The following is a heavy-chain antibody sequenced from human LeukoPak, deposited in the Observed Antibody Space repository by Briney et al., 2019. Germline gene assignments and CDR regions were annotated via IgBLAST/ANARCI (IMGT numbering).Heavy chain of an antibody. V-gene: IGHV4-59*01. CDR2: IYYSGST. CDR1: GGAISSYY. CDR3: ARCHDYGCNPCYFDY. J-gene: IGHJ4*02. Sequence: KPSETVSLTCTVSGGAISSYYWSWIRQPPGKGLEWIGYIYYSGSTNYNPSLKSRVTISVDTSKNQFSLKLSSVTAADTAVYYCARCHDYGCNPCYFDYWGQGTLVTVSS. D-gene: IGHD4-23*01.